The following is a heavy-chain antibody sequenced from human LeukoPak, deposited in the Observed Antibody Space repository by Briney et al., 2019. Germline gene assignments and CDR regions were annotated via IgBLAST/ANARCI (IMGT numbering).Heavy chain of an antibody. CDR2: ISAYNGNT. CDR3: ATARELLWFGELLL. CDR1: GYTFTSYG. Sequence: GASVKVSCTASGYTFTSYGISWVRQAPGQGLEWMGWISAYNGNTNYAQKLQGRVTMTEDTSTDTAYMELSSLRSEDTAVYYCATARELLWFGELLLWGQGTLVTVSS. V-gene: IGHV1-18*01. D-gene: IGHD3-10*01. J-gene: IGHJ4*02.